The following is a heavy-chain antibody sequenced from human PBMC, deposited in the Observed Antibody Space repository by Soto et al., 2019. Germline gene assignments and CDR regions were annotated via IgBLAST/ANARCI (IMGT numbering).Heavy chain of an antibody. CDR3: ARSIKRSSGWYLSEVYYYSYGMDV. CDR2: IIPIFGTA. V-gene: IGHV1-69*13. Sequence: SVKGSCKASGGTFSSYAISWVRQAPGQGLEWMGGIIPIFGTANYAQKFQGRVTITADESTSTAYMELSSLRSEDTAVYYCARSIKRSSGWYLSEVYYYSYGMDVWGQGTTVTVSS. J-gene: IGHJ6*02. CDR1: GGTFSSYA. D-gene: IGHD6-19*01.